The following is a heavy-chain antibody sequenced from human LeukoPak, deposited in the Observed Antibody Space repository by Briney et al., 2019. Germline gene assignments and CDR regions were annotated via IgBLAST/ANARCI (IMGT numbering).Heavy chain of an antibody. CDR3: ARDGSTTGTTTYY. CDR1: GGSISSSNW. CDR2: IYHSGNT. D-gene: IGHD1-1*01. J-gene: IGHJ4*02. Sequence: SGTLTLTCAVSGGSISSSNWWSWVRQPPGEGLGWIEEIYHSGNTNYNPSLKSRVTISVDKSKNQFSLKLSSVTAADTAVYYCARDGSTTGTTTYYWGQGTLVTVS. V-gene: IGHV4-4*02.